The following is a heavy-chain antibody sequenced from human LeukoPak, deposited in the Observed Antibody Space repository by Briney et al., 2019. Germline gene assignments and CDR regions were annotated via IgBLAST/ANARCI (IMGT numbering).Heavy chain of an antibody. CDR1: GYSFTSYW. J-gene: IGHJ3*02. Sequence: GESLRISCKGSGYSFTSYWISWVRQMPGKGLEWMGRIEPSDSYTNYSPSFQGHVTISADKSISTAYLQWSSLKASDTAMYYCARHVEYCSSTSCYRHNAFDIWGQGTMVTVSS. CDR3: ARHVEYCSSTSCYRHNAFDI. CDR2: IEPSDSYT. V-gene: IGHV5-10-1*01. D-gene: IGHD2-2*01.